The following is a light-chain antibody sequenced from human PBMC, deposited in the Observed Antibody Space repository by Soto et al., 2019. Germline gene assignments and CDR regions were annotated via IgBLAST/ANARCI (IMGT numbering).Light chain of an antibody. J-gene: IGKJ1*01. V-gene: IGKV1D-16*01. CDR1: QGISSW. CDR3: QQCTSFSPWT. Sequence: IQMTQARSSVSPSVGDRVTLTCRSSQGISSWLAWYQQKPEKAPKLVIYDASSLQSGVPSRFSGSGSGTDFTLTISSLQPADMATYYCQQCTSFSPWTSGQGTQVEIK. CDR2: DAS.